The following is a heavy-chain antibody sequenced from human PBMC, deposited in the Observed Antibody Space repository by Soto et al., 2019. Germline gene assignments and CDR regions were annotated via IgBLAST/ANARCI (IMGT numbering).Heavy chain of an antibody. CDR2: INAGNGNT. CDR1: GDTFTSYS. CDR3: ARSLITMVRGVTYYFDY. Sequence: QVQLVQSGAEVKKPGASVKVSCKASGDTFTSYSMHWVRQAPGQRLEWMGWINAGNGNTKYSQKFQGRVTITRDTSASTAYMELSSLRSEDTAVYYCARSLITMVRGVTYYFDYWGRGTLVAVSS. J-gene: IGHJ4*02. D-gene: IGHD3-10*01. V-gene: IGHV1-3*01.